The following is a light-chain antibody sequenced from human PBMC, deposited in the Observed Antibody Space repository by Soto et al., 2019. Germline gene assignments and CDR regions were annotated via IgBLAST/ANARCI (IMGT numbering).Light chain of an antibody. CDR3: RQYYKRPLFT. Sequence: DIQMTQSPSSLSASVGDRVTITCQASQDISNYLNWYQQKPGKAPKLLIYDSSNLEVGVPSRFSGGGSGTDFTFTISSLQPEDIATYYCRQYYKRPLFTFGPGTKVDIK. V-gene: IGKV1-33*01. CDR2: DSS. CDR1: QDISNY. J-gene: IGKJ3*01.